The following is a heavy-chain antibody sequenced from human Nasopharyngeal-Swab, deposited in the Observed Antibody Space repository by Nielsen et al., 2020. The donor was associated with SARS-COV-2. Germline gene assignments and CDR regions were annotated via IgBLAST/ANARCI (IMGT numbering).Heavy chain of an antibody. CDR3: ARGFDY. V-gene: IGHV4-59*08. CDR1: GASISSYY. J-gene: IGHJ4*02. Sequence: SETLSLTCTVSGASISSYYWSWNRQPPGKGLEWVAYSHYSGSTNYNPSLKSRVTMSVDTSKRQFSLMLTSVTAADTAVYYCARGFDYWGQGTLVTVSS. CDR2: SHYSGST.